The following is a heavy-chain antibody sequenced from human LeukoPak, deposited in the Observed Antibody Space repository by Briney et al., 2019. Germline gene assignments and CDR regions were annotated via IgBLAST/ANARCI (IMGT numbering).Heavy chain of an antibody. Sequence: GGSLRLSCAASGFTFSGSAMHWVRQASGKGLEWVSVIYSGGSTYYADSVKGRFTISRDNSKNTLYLQMNSLRAEDTAVYYCARDPIHDYWGQGTLVTVSS. CDR2: IYSGGST. CDR1: GFTFSGSA. CDR3: ARDPIHDY. D-gene: IGHD5-18*01. J-gene: IGHJ4*02. V-gene: IGHV3-53*01.